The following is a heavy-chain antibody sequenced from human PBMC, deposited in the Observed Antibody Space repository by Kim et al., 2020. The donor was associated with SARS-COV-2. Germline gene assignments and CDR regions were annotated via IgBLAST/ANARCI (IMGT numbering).Heavy chain of an antibody. CDR3: AREGSSSSFDY. V-gene: IGHV3-33*01. D-gene: IGHD6-6*01. CDR2: K. J-gene: IGHJ4*02. Sequence: KYYADSVKGRFTISRDNPKNTLYLQMNSLRAEDTAVYYCAREGSSSSFDYWGQGTLVTVSS.